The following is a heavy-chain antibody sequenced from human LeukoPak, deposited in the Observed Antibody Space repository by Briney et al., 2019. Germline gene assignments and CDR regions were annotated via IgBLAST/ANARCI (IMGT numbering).Heavy chain of an antibody. Sequence: GGSLRLSCAASGFTFSSYWVSWVRQAPGKGLEWVAHIKQDGSEKYYVDSVKGRFTISRDNAKNSLYLQMNSLRAEDTAVYYCARMLVTHLDYWGQGTLVTVS. CDR1: GFTFSSYW. CDR3: ARMLVTHLDY. J-gene: IGHJ4*02. V-gene: IGHV3-7*03. CDR2: IKQDGSEK. D-gene: IGHD4-23*01.